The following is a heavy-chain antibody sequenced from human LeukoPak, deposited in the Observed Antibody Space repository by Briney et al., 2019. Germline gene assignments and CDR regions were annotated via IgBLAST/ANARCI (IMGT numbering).Heavy chain of an antibody. CDR3: ARVRRYYYDSSGYHNWFDP. D-gene: IGHD3-22*01. CDR1: GGSFSGYY. CDR2: INHSGST. Sequence: SETLSLTCAVYGGSFSGYYWCWIRQPPGKGLEWIGEINHSGSTNYNPSLKSRVTISVDTSKNQFSLKLSSVTAADTAVYYCARVRRYYYDSSGYHNWFDPWGQGTLVTVSS. V-gene: IGHV4-34*01. J-gene: IGHJ5*02.